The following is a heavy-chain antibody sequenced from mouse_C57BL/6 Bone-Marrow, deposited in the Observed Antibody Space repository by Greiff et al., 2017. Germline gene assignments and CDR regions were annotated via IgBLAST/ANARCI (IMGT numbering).Heavy chain of an antibody. D-gene: IGHD3-2*02. V-gene: IGHV3-6*01. CDR3: ARALRLPWFAY. CDR1: GYSITSGYY. J-gene: IGHJ3*01. Sequence: EVKLMESGPGLVKPSQSLSLTCSVTGYSITSGYYWNWIRQFPGNKLEWMGYISYDGSNNYNPSLKNRISITRDTSKNQFFLKLNSVTTEDTATXYCARALRLPWFAYWGQGTLVTVSA. CDR2: ISYDGSN.